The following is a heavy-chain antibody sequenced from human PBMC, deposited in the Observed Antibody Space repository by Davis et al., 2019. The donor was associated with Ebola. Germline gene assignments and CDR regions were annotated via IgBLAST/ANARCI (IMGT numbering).Heavy chain of an antibody. V-gene: IGHV3-30*18. CDR2: ISYDGSNK. CDR1: GFTFSSYG. J-gene: IGHJ4*02. Sequence: GESLKISCAASGFTFSSYGMHWVRQAPGKGLEWVAVISYDGSNKYYADSVKGRFTISRDNSKNTLYLQMNSLRAEDTAVYYCAKGFITMVHWGQGTLVTVSS. CDR3: AKGFITMVH. D-gene: IGHD3-10*01.